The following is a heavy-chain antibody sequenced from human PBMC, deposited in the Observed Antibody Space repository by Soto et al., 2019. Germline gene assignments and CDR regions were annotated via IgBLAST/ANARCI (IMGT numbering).Heavy chain of an antibody. J-gene: IGHJ4*02. CDR2: IYYSGST. CDR3: ARQSVAGTEVDF. D-gene: IGHD6-19*01. CDR1: GGSVSSTYYY. Sequence: QLQLQESGPGLVKPSETLSLTCTVSGGSVSSTYYYWGWIRQPPGKGLEWIGSIYYSGSTYYNPSLKSPVTISVDTSKNVFSLKLHSVTAADTAIYYCARQSVAGTEVDFWGQGTLVTVSS. V-gene: IGHV4-39*01.